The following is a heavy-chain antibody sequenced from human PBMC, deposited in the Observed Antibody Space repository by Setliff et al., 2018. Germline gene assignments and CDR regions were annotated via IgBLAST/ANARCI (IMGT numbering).Heavy chain of an antibody. V-gene: IGHV1-46*01. CDR2: INPSGGLT. D-gene: IGHD3-16*02. J-gene: IGHJ4*02. Sequence: GASVKVSCKASGYTLSKYYMRWVRQAPGQGLEWMGIINPSGGLTKYAQKFQGRVTITADESTTTAYMELSSLRSEDTAVYYCARRPGYRSAHSNESYWGQGTLVTVSS. CDR1: GYTLSKYY. CDR3: ARRPGYRSAHSNESY.